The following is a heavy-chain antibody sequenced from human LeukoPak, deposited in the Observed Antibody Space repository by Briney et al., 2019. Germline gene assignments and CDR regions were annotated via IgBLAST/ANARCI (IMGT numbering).Heavy chain of an antibody. D-gene: IGHD6-6*01. CDR2: IYYSGST. J-gene: IGHJ4*02. Sequence: PSETLSLTCTVSGGSISSSSYYWGWIRQPPGKGLEWIGSIYYSGSTYYNPSLKGRVTISVDTSKNQFSLKLSSVTAADTAVYYCASRMYSSSSRLNFDCWGQGTLVTVSS. CDR3: ASRMYSSSSRLNFDC. V-gene: IGHV4-39*01. CDR1: GGSISSSSYY.